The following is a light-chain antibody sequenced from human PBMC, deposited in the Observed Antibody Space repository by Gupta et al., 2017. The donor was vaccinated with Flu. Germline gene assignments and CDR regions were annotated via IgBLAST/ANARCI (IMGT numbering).Light chain of an antibody. Sequence: DIVMTQSPLSLPVTPGERASISCRSSLSLLHSNGYNYLDWYLQKPGQSPQLLIYLGSNRASGVPDRFSGGGSGTDFTLKISRVEAEDVGVYYCMQALQTPRTFGQGTKVEIK. V-gene: IGKV2-28*01. CDR2: LGS. CDR1: LSLLHSNGYNY. J-gene: IGKJ1*01. CDR3: MQALQTPRT.